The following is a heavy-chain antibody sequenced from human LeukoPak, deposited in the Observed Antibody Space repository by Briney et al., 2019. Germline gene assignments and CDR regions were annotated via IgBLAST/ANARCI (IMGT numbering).Heavy chain of an antibody. CDR1: GFTFSNFP. CDR2: ISGSGGST. J-gene: IGHJ6*02. V-gene: IGHV3-23*01. CDR3: AKDVKDSSGYYHISYYYYYGMDV. Sequence: HPGGSLRLSCAASGFTFSNFPMTWVRQAPGKGLEAFSSISGSGGSTYYADSVKGRFTISRDNSKNTLYLQMNSLRAEDTAVYYCAKDVKDSSGYYHISYYYYYGMDVWGQGTTVAVSS. D-gene: IGHD3-22*01.